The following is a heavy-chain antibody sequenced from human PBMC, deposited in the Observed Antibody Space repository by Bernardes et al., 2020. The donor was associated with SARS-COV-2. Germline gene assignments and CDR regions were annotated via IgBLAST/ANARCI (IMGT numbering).Heavy chain of an antibody. CDR2: ISDTGGTT. CDR1: RLTLSHYA. J-gene: IGHJ6*02. V-gene: IGHV3-23*01. Sequence: GGSLRLSCAASRLTLSHYAMSWVRQAPGKGLEWVSAISDTGGTTWNADSVKGRFTISRDNSKNMLYLQMNSLRTEDTAIYYCAKDISSSGYDHFYYYGMDVWGQGTTVSVSS. CDR3: AKDISSSGYDHFYYYGMDV. D-gene: IGHD5-12*01.